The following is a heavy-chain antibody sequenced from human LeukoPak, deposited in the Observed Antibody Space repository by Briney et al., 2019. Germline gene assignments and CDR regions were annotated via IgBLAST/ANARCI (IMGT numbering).Heavy chain of an antibody. J-gene: IGHJ4*02. CDR2: ISSSGDTR. CDR1: GFTFSSYE. CDR3: ARSSTFDY. V-gene: IGHV3-48*03. D-gene: IGHD4-11*01. Sequence: GGSLRLSCAASGFTFSSYEMNWVRQSQGKVLEWVSYISSSGDTRYYADSVKGRFTISRDNAKNSLYLQMNSLRAEDTAVYYCARSSTFDYWGQGTLVTVSS.